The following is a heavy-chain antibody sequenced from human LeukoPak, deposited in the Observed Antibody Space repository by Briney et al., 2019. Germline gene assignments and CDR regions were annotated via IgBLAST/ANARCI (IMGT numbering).Heavy chain of an antibody. Sequence: SVKVSCKASGYTFTGYYMHWVRQAPGQGLEWMGWINPNSGGTNYAQKFQGRVTMIRATSISTAYMELSRLRSDDTAVYYCARGMDYSNYVGFDYYYYGMDVWGQGTTVTVSS. D-gene: IGHD4-11*01. CDR3: ARGMDYSNYVGFDYYYYGMDV. V-gene: IGHV1-2*02. CDR1: GYTFTGYY. CDR2: INPNSGGT. J-gene: IGHJ6*02.